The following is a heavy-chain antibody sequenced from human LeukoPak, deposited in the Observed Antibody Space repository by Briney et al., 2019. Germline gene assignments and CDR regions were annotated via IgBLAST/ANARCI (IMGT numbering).Heavy chain of an antibody. D-gene: IGHD4-11*01. CDR3: ASCSNYGFAYYYYYMDV. CDR1: GGSITNYY. Sequence: TSETLSLTCTVSGGSITNYYWTWIRQPPGKGLEWIGYIHYSGSTNYNPSLKSRVTISVDTSKNQFSLKLSSVTAADTAVYYCASCSNYGFAYYYYYMDVWGKGTTVTVSS. J-gene: IGHJ6*03. CDR2: IHYSGST. V-gene: IGHV4-59*01.